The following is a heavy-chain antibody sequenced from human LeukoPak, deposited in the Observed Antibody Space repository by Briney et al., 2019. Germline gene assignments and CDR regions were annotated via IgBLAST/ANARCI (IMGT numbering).Heavy chain of an antibody. V-gene: IGHV3-48*04. CDR3: ARRYCSSTSCTLDY. CDR1: GFTFSTYS. D-gene: IGHD2-2*01. J-gene: IGHJ4*02. Sequence: PGGSLRLSCAASGFTFSTYSMNWVRQAPGKGLEWVSYIGTSGSTKYYADSVRGRFTISRDNAENSLHLQMNSLRAEDAAVYYCARRYCSSTSCTLDYWGQGTLVTVSS. CDR2: IGTSGSTK.